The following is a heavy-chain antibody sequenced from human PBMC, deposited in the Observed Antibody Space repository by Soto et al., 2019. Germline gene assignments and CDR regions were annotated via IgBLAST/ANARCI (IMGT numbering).Heavy chain of an antibody. J-gene: IGHJ3*02. D-gene: IGHD1-26*01. CDR3: AREGISPATSDDFDI. V-gene: IGHV4-31*03. CDR1: GGSLSSDNFF. CDR2: IYHTGAA. Sequence: QVQLQESGPGLLKPSQTLSVTCTVSGGSLSSDNFFWSWVRQHPATGLEWVGYIYHTGAAYYNPSHNSRLTISPDTSKKRFALSLFSVTAADTAVKYCAREGISPATSDDFDIWGPGTMVPVSS.